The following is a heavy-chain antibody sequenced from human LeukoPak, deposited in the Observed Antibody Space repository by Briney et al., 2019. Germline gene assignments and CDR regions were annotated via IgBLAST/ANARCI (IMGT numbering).Heavy chain of an antibody. V-gene: IGHV3-74*01. CDR2: INSDGSST. CDR3: ARDHGYFDWLPQYYFDY. Sequence: KPGGSLRLSCAASGFTFSSYWMHWVRQAPGKGLVWVSRINSDGSSTSYADSVKGRFTISRDNAKNTLCLQMNSLRAEDTAVYYCARDHGYFDWLPQYYFDYWGQGTLVTVSS. CDR1: GFTFSSYW. J-gene: IGHJ4*02. D-gene: IGHD3-9*01.